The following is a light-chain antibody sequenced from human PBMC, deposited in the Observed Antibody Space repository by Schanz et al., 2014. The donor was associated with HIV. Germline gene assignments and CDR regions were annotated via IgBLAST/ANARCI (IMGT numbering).Light chain of an antibody. Sequence: QSVLTQPPSASGSPGQSVTISCTGTSSDVGSYNLVSWYQQYPGKAPKLMIYEISKWPSGVSNRFSGSKSGNTASLTISGLQAEDEADYYCSSFAGSNIPWVFGGGTKLTVL. V-gene: IGLV2-23*02. CDR3: SSFAGSNIPWV. CDR2: EIS. J-gene: IGLJ3*02. CDR1: SSDVGSYNL.